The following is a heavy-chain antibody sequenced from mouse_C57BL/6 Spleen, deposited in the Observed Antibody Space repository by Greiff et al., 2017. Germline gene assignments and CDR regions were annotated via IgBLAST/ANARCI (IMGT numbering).Heavy chain of an antibody. V-gene: IGHV1-69*01. D-gene: IGHD1-1*01. CDR3: ARSRYYGSSD. J-gene: IGHJ3*01. Sequence: QVQLKQPGAELVMPGASVKLSCKASGYTFTSYWMHWVKQRPGQGLEWIGENDPSDSYTNYNQKFKGKSTLTVDKSSSTADMQLSSLTSEDSAVYYCARSRYYGSSDWGQGTLVTVSA. CDR1: GYTFTSYW. CDR2: NDPSDSYT.